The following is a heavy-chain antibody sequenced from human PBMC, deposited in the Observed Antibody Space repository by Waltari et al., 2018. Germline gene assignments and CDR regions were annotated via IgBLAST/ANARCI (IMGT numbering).Heavy chain of an antibody. CDR1: GFTVSSNY. V-gene: IGHV3-53*01. CDR3: ASPSGRVQGVHHYDY. CDR2: IYSGGST. Sequence: EVQLVESGGGLIQPGGSLRLSCAASGFTVSSNYMSWVRQAPGKGVEWFSFIYSGGSTYYADSVKGRFTISRDNSKNTLYLQMNSLRAEDTAVYYCASPSGRVQGVHHYDYWGQGTLVTVSS. J-gene: IGHJ4*02. D-gene: IGHD3-10*01.